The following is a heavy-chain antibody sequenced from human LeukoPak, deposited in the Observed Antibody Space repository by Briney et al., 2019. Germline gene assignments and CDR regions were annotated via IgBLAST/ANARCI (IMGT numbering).Heavy chain of an antibody. CDR3: ARDRRYDFWSGYYYYYGMDV. CDR1: GFTVSSNY. CDR2: IYSGGST. J-gene: IGHJ6*02. D-gene: IGHD3-3*01. V-gene: IGHV3-66*02. Sequence: GGSLRLSCAASGFTVSSNYMSWVRQAPGKGLEWVSVIYSGGSTYYADSVKGRSTISRDNSKNTLYLQMNSLRAEDTAVYYCARDRRYDFWSGYYYYYGMDVWGQGTTVTVSS.